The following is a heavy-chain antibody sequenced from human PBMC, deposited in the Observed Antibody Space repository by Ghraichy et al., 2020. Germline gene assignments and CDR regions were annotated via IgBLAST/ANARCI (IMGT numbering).Heavy chain of an antibody. CDR1: GASINSRSFY. J-gene: IGHJ5*02. CDR3: ASARIVEVFGARKHNWFHP. CDR2: IYYSGHS. D-gene: IGHD2-15*01. V-gene: IGHV4-39*02. Sequence: SETLSLTCAVSGASINSRSFYWGWIRQPPGKGLEWITSIYYSGHSYDNPSLKSRLTFSLDTSKNHFSLQLHSVTAADTAVYFCASARIVEVFGARKHNWFHPAGPGILVSVSS.